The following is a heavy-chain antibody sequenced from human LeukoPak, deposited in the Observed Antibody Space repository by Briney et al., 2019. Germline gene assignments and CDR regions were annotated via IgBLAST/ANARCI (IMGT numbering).Heavy chain of an antibody. V-gene: IGHV1-69*05. Sequence: ASVKVSCKASGGTFSSYAISWVRQAPGQGLEWMGGIIPIFGTANYAQKFQGRVTITTDESTSTAYMELSSLRSEDTAVYYCARDICPSCNTSDAFDIWGQGTMVTVSS. D-gene: IGHD2-2*02. CDR2: IIPIFGTA. CDR3: ARDICPSCNTSDAFDI. CDR1: GGTFSSYA. J-gene: IGHJ3*02.